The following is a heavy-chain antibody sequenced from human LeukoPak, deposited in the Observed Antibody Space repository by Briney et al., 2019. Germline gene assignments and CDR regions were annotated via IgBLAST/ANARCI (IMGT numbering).Heavy chain of an antibody. CDR2: IFYSGTT. D-gene: IGHD3-22*01. Sequence: SETLSLTCTVSGDSISSSNYYWAWIRQPPGKGLEWIGSIFYSGTTYYSSSLKSRVTMSVDTSKTQFSLKLSSVTAADTAVYYCARAQDYYDIKACFQHWGQGTLVTVSS. CDR3: ARAQDYYDIKACFQH. CDR1: GDSISSSNYY. V-gene: IGHV4-39*07. J-gene: IGHJ1*01.